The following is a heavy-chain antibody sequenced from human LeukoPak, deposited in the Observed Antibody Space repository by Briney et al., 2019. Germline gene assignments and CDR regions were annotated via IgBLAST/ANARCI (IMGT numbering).Heavy chain of an antibody. CDR1: GFTFSSYG. Sequence: GGSLRLSCAASGFTFSSYGIHWVRQAPGKGLEWVAFIRYDGSNKYYADSVKGRFTISRDNSKNTLYLQMNSLRAEDTAVYYCAKTRGTYNAFYYYMDVWGKGTTVTVS. CDR3: AKTRGTYNAFYYYMDV. V-gene: IGHV3-30*02. J-gene: IGHJ6*03. D-gene: IGHD1-26*01. CDR2: IRYDGSNK.